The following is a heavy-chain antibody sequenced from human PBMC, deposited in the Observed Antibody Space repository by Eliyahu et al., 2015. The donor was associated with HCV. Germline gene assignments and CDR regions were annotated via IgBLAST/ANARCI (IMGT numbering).Heavy chain of an antibody. CDR2: VDTNTGGT. Sequence: QLQLVQSGAEVKRPGASVKVSCKASGDTLSGYYXHWVRQAPGQGLEWMGWVDTNTGGTDFALRFRGRVTMTRDTSINTAYMELTRLKSDDTAVYYCARGSGNWGLRFLIGYYWGQGTLVSVYS. D-gene: IGHD7-27*01. V-gene: IGHV1-2*02. CDR1: GDTLSGYY. J-gene: IGHJ4*02. CDR3: ARGSGNWGLRFLIGYY.